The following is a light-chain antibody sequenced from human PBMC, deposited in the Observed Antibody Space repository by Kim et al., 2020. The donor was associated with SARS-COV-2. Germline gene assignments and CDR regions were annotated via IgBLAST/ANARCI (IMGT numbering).Light chain of an antibody. V-gene: IGKV4-1*01. J-gene: IGKJ4*01. CDR3: QQYYSPPLP. CDR2: WAS. CDR1: QSVLFSSSDQNY. Sequence: VTNNSKSSQSVLFSSSDQNYLAWYQQKPGQPPTLVIYWASTRESGVPDRFSGSGSGTDFTLTLSSLQAEDVAVYYCQQYYSPPLPFGGGTKVDIK.